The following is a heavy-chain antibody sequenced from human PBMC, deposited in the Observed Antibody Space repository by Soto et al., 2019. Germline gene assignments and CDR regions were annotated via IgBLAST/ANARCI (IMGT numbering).Heavy chain of an antibody. CDR1: GGTFSGHA. Sequence: QVQLVQSGAEVKKPGSSVKVSCEASGGTFSGHAISWVRQAPGQGPEWMGGLIPLFGTTQHAQNFQDRLTITADKSTSTAYMELTSLRFEDTAIYFCARGPNWGYRFDSWGQGTLVTVSS. V-gene: IGHV1-69*06. D-gene: IGHD7-27*01. J-gene: IGHJ4*02. CDR2: LIPLFGTT. CDR3: ARGPNWGYRFDS.